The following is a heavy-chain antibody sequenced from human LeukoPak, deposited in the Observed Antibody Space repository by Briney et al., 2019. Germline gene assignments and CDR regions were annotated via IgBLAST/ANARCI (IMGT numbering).Heavy chain of an antibody. CDR3: ARDLGQDSDY. CDR2: IYTGGST. Sequence: GGSLRLSCAASGFTFSSYAMSWVRQAPGKGLEWVSVIYTGGSTFYADSVRGRFTISRDSSKNTLYLQMNSLRAEDTAVYYCARDLGQDSDYWGQGTLVTVSS. CDR1: GFTFSSYA. J-gene: IGHJ4*02. V-gene: IGHV3-23*03.